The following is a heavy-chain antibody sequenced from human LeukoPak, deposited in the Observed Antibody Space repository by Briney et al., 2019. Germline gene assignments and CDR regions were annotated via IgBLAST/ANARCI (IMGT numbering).Heavy chain of an antibody. CDR2: IYYSGST. D-gene: IGHD6-6*01. V-gene: IGHV4-59*01. J-gene: IGHJ6*03. CDR3: AAIRGAARPGYYYYMDV. CDR1: GGSISSYY. Sequence: PSETLSLTCTVSGGSISSYYWSWIRQPPGKGLEWIGYIYYSGSTYYNPSLKSRVTISVDTSKNQFSLKLSSVTAADTAVYYCAAIRGAARPGYYYYMDVWGKGTTVTVSS.